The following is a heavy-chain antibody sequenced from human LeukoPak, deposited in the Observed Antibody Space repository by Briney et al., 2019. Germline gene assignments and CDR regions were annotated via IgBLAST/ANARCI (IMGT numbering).Heavy chain of an antibody. D-gene: IGHD2-2*01. V-gene: IGHV4-34*01. CDR3: ARGPSRYCSSTSCRMGYFDL. Sequence: SETLSLTCAVYGGSFSGYYWSWIRQPPGKGLEWIGEINHSGSTNYNPSLKSRVTISVDTSKNQFSLKLSSVTAADTAVYYCARGPSRYCSSTSCRMGYFDLWRRGTLVTVSS. J-gene: IGHJ2*01. CDR1: GGSFSGYY. CDR2: INHSGST.